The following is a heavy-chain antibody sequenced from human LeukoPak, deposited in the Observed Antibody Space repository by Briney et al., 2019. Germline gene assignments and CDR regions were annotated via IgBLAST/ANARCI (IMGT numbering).Heavy chain of an antibody. Sequence: SETLSLTCTVSGGSISSYYGSWIRQPPGKGLEWIGYIYYSGSTNYNPSLKSRVTISVDTSKNQFSLKLSSVTAADTAVYYCARDEYSGSSDYWGQGTLVTVSS. V-gene: IGHV4-59*01. J-gene: IGHJ4*02. CDR2: IYYSGST. CDR3: ARDEYSGSSDY. D-gene: IGHD3-10*01. CDR1: GGSISSYY.